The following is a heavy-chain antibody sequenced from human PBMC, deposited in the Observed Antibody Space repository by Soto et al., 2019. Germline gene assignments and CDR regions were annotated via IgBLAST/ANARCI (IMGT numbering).Heavy chain of an antibody. Sequence: HPGGSLRLSCAASGFTFSSYGMHWVRQAPGKGLEWVAVIWYDGSNKYYADSVKGRSTISRDNSKNTLYLQMNSLRAEDTAVYYCARGDDYDILTGYHDYWGQGTLVTVSS. J-gene: IGHJ4*02. V-gene: IGHV3-33*01. CDR1: GFTFSSYG. CDR2: IWYDGSNK. CDR3: ARGDDYDILTGYHDY. D-gene: IGHD3-9*01.